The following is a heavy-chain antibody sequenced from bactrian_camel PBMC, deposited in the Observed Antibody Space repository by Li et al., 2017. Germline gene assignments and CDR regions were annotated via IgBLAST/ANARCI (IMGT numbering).Heavy chain of an antibody. Sequence: HVQLVESGGGSVQPGGSLRLSCVYSGDTYRMNCMGWFRQAPGKEREGVATIYTDGYFGGPRPYYSDSVKGRFTISKDNAKSTLYLQMNSLKPEDTAMYYCAADREGHCLYLHERDNWGQGTQVTVS. V-gene: IGHV3S54*01. CDR2: IYTDGYFGGPRP. J-gene: IGHJ4*01. D-gene: IGHD2*01. CDR1: GDTYRMNC. CDR3: AADREGHCLYLHERDN.